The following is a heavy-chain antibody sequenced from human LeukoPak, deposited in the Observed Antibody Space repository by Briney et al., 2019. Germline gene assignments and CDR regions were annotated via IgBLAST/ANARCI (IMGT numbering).Heavy chain of an antibody. V-gene: IGHV4-61*02. J-gene: IGHJ4*02. CDR3: ASANWGSSFDY. CDR2: IYTSGST. D-gene: IGHD3-16*01. CDR1: GGSISSGSYY. Sequence: SQTLSLTCTASGGSISSGSYYWSWIRQPAGKGLEWIGRIYTSGSTNYNPSLKSRVTISVDTSKNQFSLKLSSVTAADTAVYYCASANWGSSFDYWGQGTLVTVSS.